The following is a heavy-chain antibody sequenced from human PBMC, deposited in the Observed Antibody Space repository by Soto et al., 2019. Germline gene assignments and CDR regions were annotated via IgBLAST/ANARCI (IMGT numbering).Heavy chain of an antibody. CDR3: ARDRGYDFWARYGIDV. V-gene: IGHV3-66*01. J-gene: IGHJ6*02. Sequence: PGGSLRLSCAASGLSVSSNDMSWVRQAPGKGLECVSIIYSADNTFYVDSVKGRFIISRDNSKNTVYLQMNSLRADDTAVYYCARDRGYDFWARYGIDVWGQGTKVTVSS. CDR2: IYSADNT. CDR1: GLSVSSND. D-gene: IGHD3-3*01.